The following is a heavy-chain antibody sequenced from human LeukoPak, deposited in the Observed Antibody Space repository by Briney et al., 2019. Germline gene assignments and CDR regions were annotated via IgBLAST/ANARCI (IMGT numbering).Heavy chain of an antibody. V-gene: IGHV4-39*07. Sequence: PSETLSLTCTVSGDSISSRSYYWGWIRQPPGKGLEWIGSFSYSGSTYYNPSLKSRVTISVDTSKNQFSLKLSSVTAADTAVYYCARDRTVVVVVAATQAHWFDPWGQGTLVTVSS. D-gene: IGHD2-15*01. J-gene: IGHJ5*02. CDR2: FSYSGST. CDR1: GDSISSRSYY. CDR3: ARDRTVVVVVAATQAHWFDP.